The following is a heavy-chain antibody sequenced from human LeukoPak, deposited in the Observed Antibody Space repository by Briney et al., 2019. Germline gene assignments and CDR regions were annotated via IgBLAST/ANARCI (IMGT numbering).Heavy chain of an antibody. V-gene: IGHV1-69*01. D-gene: IGHD1-1*01. CDR3: ARTTGTTISSGFDY. CDR2: IIPIFGTA. J-gene: IGHJ4*02. CDR1: GGTFSSYA. Sequence: VASVKVSCKASGGTFSSYAISWVRQAPGQGLEWMGGIIPIFGTANYAQKFQGRVTITADESTSTAYMELSSLRFEDTAVYYCARTTGTTISSGFDYWGQGTLVTVSS.